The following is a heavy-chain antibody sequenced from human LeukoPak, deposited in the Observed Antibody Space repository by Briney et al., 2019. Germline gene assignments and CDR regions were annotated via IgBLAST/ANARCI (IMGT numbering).Heavy chain of an antibody. V-gene: IGHV1-18*01. CDR3: ARDLRDYDYVWGSYRNPYYYYYYMDV. D-gene: IGHD3-16*02. CDR1: GYTFTSYG. J-gene: IGHJ6*03. CDR2: ISAYNGNT. Sequence: GASVKVSCKASGYTFTSYGISWVRQAPGQGLEWMGWISAYNGNTKYAQKLQGRVTMTTDTSTSTAYMELRSLRSDDTAVYYCARDLRDYDYVWGSYRNPYYYYYYMDVWGKGTTVTIS.